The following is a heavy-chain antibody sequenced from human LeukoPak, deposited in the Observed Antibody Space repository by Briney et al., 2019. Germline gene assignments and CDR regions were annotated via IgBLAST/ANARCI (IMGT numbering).Heavy chain of an antibody. V-gene: IGHV4-38-2*02. J-gene: IGHJ4*02. CDR1: GYSISSGYY. Sequence: SETLSLTCTVSGYSISSGYYWGWIRQPPGKGLEWIGSIYHSGSTYYNPSLKSRVTISVDTSKNQFSLKLSSVTAADTAVHYCARGIVGATASPRYYFDYWGQGTLVTVSS. CDR3: ARGIVGATASPRYYFDY. CDR2: IYHSGST. D-gene: IGHD1-26*01.